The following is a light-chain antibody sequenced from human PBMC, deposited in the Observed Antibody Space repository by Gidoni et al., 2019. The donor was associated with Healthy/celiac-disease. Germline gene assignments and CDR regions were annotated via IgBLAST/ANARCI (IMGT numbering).Light chain of an antibody. Sequence: QSVLTQPPSVSGDPGQRVTISCPGSSSNIGAGYDVHWYQQLPGTAPKLLIYVNSNRPSGVPDRFSGSKSGTSASLAITGLQAEDEADYYCQSYDSSLSVVFGGGTKLTVL. CDR3: QSYDSSLSVV. CDR1: SSNIGAGYD. CDR2: VNS. J-gene: IGLJ2*01. V-gene: IGLV1-40*01.